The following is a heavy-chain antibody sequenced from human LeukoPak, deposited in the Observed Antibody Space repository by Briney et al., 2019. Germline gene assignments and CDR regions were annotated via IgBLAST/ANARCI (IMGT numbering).Heavy chain of an antibody. Sequence: PSETLSLTCTVSGGSISSYYWSWIRQPPGKGLEWIGYIYYSGSTNYNPSLKSRVTISVDTSKNQFSLKLSSVTAADTAVYYCARMDSGYYGNWFDPWGQGTLVTVSS. CDR1: GGSISSYY. CDR3: ARMDSGYYGNWFDP. CDR2: IYYSGST. J-gene: IGHJ5*02. V-gene: IGHV4-59*01. D-gene: IGHD3-22*01.